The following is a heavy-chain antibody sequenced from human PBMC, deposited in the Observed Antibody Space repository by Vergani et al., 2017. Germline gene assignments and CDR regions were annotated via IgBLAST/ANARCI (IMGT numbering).Heavy chain of an antibody. Sequence: VQLVESGGGLVKPGGSLRLSCAASGFTFSSYAMHWVRQAPGKGLEWVAVISYDGSNKYYADSVKGRFTISRDNSKNTLYLQMNSLRAEDTAVYYCARDQADIVVVPAARGDAFDIWGQGTMVTVSS. CDR1: GFTFSSYA. V-gene: IGHV3-30-3*01. J-gene: IGHJ3*02. D-gene: IGHD2-2*01. CDR3: ARDQADIVVVPAARGDAFDI. CDR2: ISYDGSNK.